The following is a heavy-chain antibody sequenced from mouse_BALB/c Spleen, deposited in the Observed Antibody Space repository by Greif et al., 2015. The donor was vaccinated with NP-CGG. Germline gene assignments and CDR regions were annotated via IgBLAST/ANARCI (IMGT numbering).Heavy chain of an antibody. CDR2: IYPGDGDT. V-gene: IGHV1-82*01. J-gene: IGHJ3*01. CDR1: GYAFSSSW. CDR3: ARGPSFPGTFAY. D-gene: IGHD4-1*01. Sequence: QVQLQQPGPELVKPGASVKISCKASGYAFSSSWMNWVKQRPGQGLEWIGRIYPGDGDTNYNGKFKGKATLTADKSSSTAYMQLSSLTSVDSAVYFCARGPSFPGTFAYWGQGTLVTVSA.